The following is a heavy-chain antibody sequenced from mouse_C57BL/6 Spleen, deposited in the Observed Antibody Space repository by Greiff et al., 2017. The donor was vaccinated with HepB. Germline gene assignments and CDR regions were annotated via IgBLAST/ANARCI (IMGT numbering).Heavy chain of an antibody. CDR1: GYTFTDYE. D-gene: IGHD3-2*02. CDR2: IDPETGGT. J-gene: IGHJ2*01. Sequence: VQLQQSGAELVRPGASVTLSCKASGYTFTDYEMHWVKQTPVHGLEWIGAIDPETGGTAYNQKFKGKAILTADKSSSTAYMELRSLTSEDSAVYYCTREGAQYYFDYWCQVTTLTVSS. CDR3: TREGAQYYFDY. V-gene: IGHV1-15*01.